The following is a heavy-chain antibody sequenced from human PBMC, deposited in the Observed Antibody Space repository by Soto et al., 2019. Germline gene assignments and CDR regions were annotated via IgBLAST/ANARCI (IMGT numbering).Heavy chain of an antibody. CDR3: VPSGYIYGNDAFDI. D-gene: IGHD5-18*01. Sequence: EVQLVESGGGLVQPGGSLRLSCAASGFTFSRYWMHWVRQAPGKGLVWVSHIKSDATITTYADSVKGRFTISRDNAKSTVDLEMNSLRDEDTAVYYCVPSGYIYGNDAFDIWGQGTVVTVSS. V-gene: IGHV3-74*03. J-gene: IGHJ3*02. CDR2: IKSDATIT. CDR1: GFTFSRYW.